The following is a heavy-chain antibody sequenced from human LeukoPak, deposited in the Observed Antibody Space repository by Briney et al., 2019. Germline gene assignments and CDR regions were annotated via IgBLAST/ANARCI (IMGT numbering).Heavy chain of an antibody. CDR2: IYWDDGK. D-gene: IGHD3-22*01. Sequence: SGPTLVNPTQTLTLTCTFSGFSLSTPGVGVGWIRQPPGKALEWLALIYWDDGKRYSPSLKSRLTITKDTSKNQVVLRMTNMDPVDTATYYCTHCYDSSGYYAYFDYWGQGILVTVSS. CDR1: GFSLSTPGVG. J-gene: IGHJ4*02. CDR3: THCYDSSGYYAYFDY. V-gene: IGHV2-5*02.